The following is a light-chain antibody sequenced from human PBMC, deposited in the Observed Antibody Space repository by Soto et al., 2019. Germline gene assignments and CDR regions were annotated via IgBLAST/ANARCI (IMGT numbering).Light chain of an antibody. V-gene: IGLV3-1*01. Sequence: SYELTQPPSVSVSPGQTASIICSGDELGDKYASWYQQKPGQSPVLVIYQDSKRPSGIPERFSGSNSGNTATLTISGTQTMDEADYYCQAWDSSTYVVFGGGTKLTVL. CDR3: QAWDSSTYVV. CDR2: QDS. J-gene: IGLJ2*01. CDR1: ELGDKY.